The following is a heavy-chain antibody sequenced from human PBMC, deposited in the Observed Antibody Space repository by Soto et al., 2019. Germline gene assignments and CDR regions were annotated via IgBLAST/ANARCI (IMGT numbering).Heavy chain of an antibody. CDR1: GASISGFY. CDR3: VRDGAKTLRDWFDP. D-gene: IGHD1-26*01. J-gene: IGHJ5*02. CDR2: IYATGTT. V-gene: IGHV4-4*07. Sequence: SETLSLICTVSGASISGFYWSWIRKSAGKGLEWIGRIYATGTTDYNPSLKSRVMMSVDTSKKQFSLKLRSVTAADTAVYYCVRDGAKTLRDWFDPWGQGISVTVSS.